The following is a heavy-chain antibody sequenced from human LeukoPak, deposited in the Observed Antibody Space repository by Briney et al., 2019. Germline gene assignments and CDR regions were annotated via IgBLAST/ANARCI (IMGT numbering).Heavy chain of an antibody. J-gene: IGHJ4*02. V-gene: IGHV1-2*06. Sequence: ASMKVSCKASGYTFTGYYMHWVRQAPGQGLEWVGRINPNSGGTNYAQKFQGRVTMTRDTSISTAYMELSRLRSDYTAGYYCARESYGLSLNYWGQGTLVTVSS. CDR2: INPNSGGT. CDR1: GYTFTGYY. D-gene: IGHD5-18*01. CDR3: ARESYGLSLNY.